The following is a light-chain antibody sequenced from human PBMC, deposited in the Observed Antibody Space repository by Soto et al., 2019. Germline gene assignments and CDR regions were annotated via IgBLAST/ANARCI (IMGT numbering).Light chain of an antibody. J-gene: IGKJ1*01. Sequence: DIPMTQSPSTLSASVGDRVTITCRASQSISSWLAWYQQKPGKAPKLLIYDASSLESGVPSRFSGSGSGTEFTLTISSLQPEDFATYYCQQYNSYPWTFGQGTKVDIK. CDR2: DAS. V-gene: IGKV1-5*01. CDR3: QQYNSYPWT. CDR1: QSISSW.